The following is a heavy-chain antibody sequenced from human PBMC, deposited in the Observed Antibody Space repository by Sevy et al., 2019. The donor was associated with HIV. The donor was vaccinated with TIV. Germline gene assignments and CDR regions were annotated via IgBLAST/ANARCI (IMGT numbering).Heavy chain of an antibody. V-gene: IGHV3-30*18. CDR2: ISYDGSNK. CDR3: AKENYYDSSGYYYGY. Sequence: GSLRLSCAASGFTFSSYGMHWVRQAPGKGLEWVAVISYDGSNKYYADSVKGRFTISRDNSKNTLYLQMNSLRAEDTAVYYCAKENYYDSSGYYYGYWGQGTLVTVSS. D-gene: IGHD3-22*01. CDR1: GFTFSSYG. J-gene: IGHJ4*02.